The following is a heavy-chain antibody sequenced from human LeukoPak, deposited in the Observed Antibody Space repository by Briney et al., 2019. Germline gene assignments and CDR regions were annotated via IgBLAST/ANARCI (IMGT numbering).Heavy chain of an antibody. V-gene: IGHV3-23*01. Sequence: GGSLRLSCAASRFTFSSYAMSWVRQAPGKGLEWVSAISGSGGSTYYADSVKGRFTISRDNSKNTLYLQMNSLRAEDTAVYYCAKVPYCGGDCYSADYYFDYWGQGTLVTVSS. CDR2: ISGSGGST. D-gene: IGHD2-21*02. CDR3: AKVPYCGGDCYSADYYFDY. CDR1: RFTFSSYA. J-gene: IGHJ4*02.